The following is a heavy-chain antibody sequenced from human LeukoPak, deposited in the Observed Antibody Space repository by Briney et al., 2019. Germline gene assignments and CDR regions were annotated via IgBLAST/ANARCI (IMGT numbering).Heavy chain of an antibody. Sequence: GESLMISCKGSGYSFTSYWIGWVRQMPGKGLEWMGIIYAGDSDTRYSPSFQGQVTISADKSSSTAYLQWSSLKASDTAIYYCARHDCSGGSCYSRPFEYWGQGTLVTVSS. CDR2: IYAGDSDT. CDR3: ARHDCSGGSCYSRPFEY. CDR1: GYSFTSYW. D-gene: IGHD2-15*01. J-gene: IGHJ4*02. V-gene: IGHV5-51*01.